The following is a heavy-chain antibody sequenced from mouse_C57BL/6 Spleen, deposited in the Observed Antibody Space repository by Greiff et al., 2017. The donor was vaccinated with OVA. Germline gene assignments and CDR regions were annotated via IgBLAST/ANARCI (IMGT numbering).Heavy chain of an antibody. CDR2: IYPRDGST. Sequence: VKLMESGPELVKPGASVKLSCKASGYTFTSYDINWVKQRPGQGLEWIGWIYPRDGSTKYNEKFKGKATLTVDTSSSTAYMELHSLTSEDSAVYFCANQLGGYAMDYWGQGTSVTVSS. D-gene: IGHD4-1*02. CDR1: GYTFTSYD. V-gene: IGHV1-85*01. J-gene: IGHJ4*01. CDR3: ANQLGGYAMDY.